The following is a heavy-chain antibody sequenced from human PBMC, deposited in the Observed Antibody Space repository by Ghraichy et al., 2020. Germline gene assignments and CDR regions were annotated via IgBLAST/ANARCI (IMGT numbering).Heavy chain of an antibody. J-gene: IGHJ6*03. Sequence: SETLSLTCAISGDSVSSNSASWNWIRQSPPRGLEWLGRTYYRSKWYNDYAASLQGRIIINPDTTKNHFSLQLNSVTPEDTAVYFCSRGTSTYMDVWAKGTTVTVSS. CDR3: SRGTSTYMDV. CDR2: TYYRSKWYN. V-gene: IGHV6-1*01. CDR1: GDSVSSNSAS. D-gene: IGHD5/OR15-5a*01.